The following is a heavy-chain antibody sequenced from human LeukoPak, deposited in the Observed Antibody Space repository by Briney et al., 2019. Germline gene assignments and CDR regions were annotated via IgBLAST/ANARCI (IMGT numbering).Heavy chain of an antibody. V-gene: IGHV3-23*01. CDR1: GLTFDLYA. CDR3: AKSPLHDSSGYFFPTFDS. J-gene: IGHJ5*01. Sequence: GGSLRLSCAASGLTFDLYAMSWVRQAPGKGLEWVSRVSSSADSAYYADSVKGRFTISRENSNSTLFLQMSSLRAEDTAMYYCAKSPLHDSSGYFFPTFDSWGQGTLVAVSS. D-gene: IGHD3-22*01. CDR2: VSSSADSA.